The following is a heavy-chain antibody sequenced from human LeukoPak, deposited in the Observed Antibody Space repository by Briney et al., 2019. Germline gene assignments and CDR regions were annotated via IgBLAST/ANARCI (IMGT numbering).Heavy chain of an antibody. Sequence: GGSLRLSCAASGFTFSTYNMNWVRQAPGRGLEWLSYITSGSRTIYDADSAKGRFTISRDNAKKLLYLQMNGLRVEDSAVYYCARDYPGPTGFGMDVWGQGTTVIVSS. D-gene: IGHD4-11*01. V-gene: IGHV3-48*04. CDR3: ARDYPGPTGFGMDV. CDR1: GFTFSTYN. J-gene: IGHJ6*02. CDR2: ITSGSRTI.